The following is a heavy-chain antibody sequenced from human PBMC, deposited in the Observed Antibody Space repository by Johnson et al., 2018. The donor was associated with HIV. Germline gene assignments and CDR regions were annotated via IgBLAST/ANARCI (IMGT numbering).Heavy chain of an antibody. Sequence: QVQLVESGGGLVQPGGSLRLSCAVSGFTFSDYYMSWIRQAPGKGLEWISYISGGGSAIYYADSVKGRFTISRDNAKNSLYLQMNSLRAEDTAVYYCAREAYAAGAFDIWGQGTMVTVSS. J-gene: IGHJ3*02. CDR2: ISGGGSAI. CDR1: GFTFSDYY. D-gene: IGHD3-16*01. V-gene: IGHV3-11*04. CDR3: AREAYAAGAFDI.